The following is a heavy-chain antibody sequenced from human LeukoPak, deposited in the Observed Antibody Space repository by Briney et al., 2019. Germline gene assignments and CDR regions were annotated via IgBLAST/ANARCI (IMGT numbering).Heavy chain of an antibody. J-gene: IGHJ4*02. CDR3: ASGAPYYYDSSGYYPHY. Sequence: SETLSLTCTVSGGSISSYYWSWIRQPPGKGLEWIGYIYYSGSTNYNPSLKSRVTISVDTSKNQFSLKLSSVTAADTAVYYCASGAPYYYDSSGYYPHYWGQGTLVTVSS. D-gene: IGHD3-22*01. CDR1: GGSISSYY. CDR2: IYYSGST. V-gene: IGHV4-59*01.